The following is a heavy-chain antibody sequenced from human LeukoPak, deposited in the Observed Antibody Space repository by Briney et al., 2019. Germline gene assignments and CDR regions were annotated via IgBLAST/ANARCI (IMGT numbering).Heavy chain of an antibody. CDR2: IKQDGSEK. J-gene: IGHJ4*02. Sequence: GGSLRLSCAASGFTFSSYWMSWVRQAPGKGLEWVANIKQDGSEKYYVDSVKGRFTISRDNAKNSLYLQMNSLRAEDTAVYYCARAKGYGGYDKYYFDYWGQGTLVTVSS. D-gene: IGHD5-12*01. CDR1: GFTFSSYW. V-gene: IGHV3-7*01. CDR3: ARAKGYGGYDKYYFDY.